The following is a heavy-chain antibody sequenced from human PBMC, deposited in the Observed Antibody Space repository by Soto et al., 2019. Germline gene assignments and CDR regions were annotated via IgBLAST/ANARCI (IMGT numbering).Heavy chain of an antibody. V-gene: IGHV3-33*01. Sequence: GGSLRLSCAASGFIFSSHGMHWVRQAPGKGLEWVAVIWYDGSSKFYADSVKGRFTISRDNSKNTLYLQMNSLRAEDTAVYYCARGKIAVAGRHYYYYGMDVWGQGTTVTVSS. J-gene: IGHJ6*02. D-gene: IGHD6-19*01. CDR3: ARGKIAVAGRHYYYYGMDV. CDR2: IWYDGSSK. CDR1: GFIFSSHG.